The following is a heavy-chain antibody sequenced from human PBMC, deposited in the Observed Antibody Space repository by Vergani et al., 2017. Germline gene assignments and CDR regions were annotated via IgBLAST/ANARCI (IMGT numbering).Heavy chain of an antibody. J-gene: IGHJ3*01. CDR2: IYPGDSEV. V-gene: IGHV5-51*01. Sequence: EKQLVQSGSETKKPGESLKISCQAFGYIFSNFWIGWVRQRPGRGLEWMGIIYPGDSEVKSNPTFRGQVIFSVDTSVNTAYLQWRSLQASDTATYFCASGGHGSENGGALQLWGHGTNITVSS. CDR1: GYIFSNFW. CDR3: ASGGHGSENGGALQL. D-gene: IGHD3-10*01.